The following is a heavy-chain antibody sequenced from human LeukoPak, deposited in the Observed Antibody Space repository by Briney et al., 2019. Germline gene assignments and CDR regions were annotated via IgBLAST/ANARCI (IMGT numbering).Heavy chain of an antibody. V-gene: IGHV3-23*01. CDR2: ISGSGGST. CDR1: GFTFSSYD. D-gene: IGHD5-18*01. J-gene: IGHJ4*02. CDR3: AKQGGYSYGSYYFDY. Sequence: GGYLRLSCAASGFTFSSYDMSWVRQAPGQGLEWGSAISGSGGSTYYADSVKGRFTISRDNSKNTLYLQMNSLRAEDTAVYYCAKQGGYSYGSYYFDYWGQGTLVTVSS.